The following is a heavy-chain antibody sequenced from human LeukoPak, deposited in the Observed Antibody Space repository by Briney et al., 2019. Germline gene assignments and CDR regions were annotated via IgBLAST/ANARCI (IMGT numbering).Heavy chain of an antibody. CDR2: IYYSGST. V-gene: IGHV4-59*08. CDR3: ARQLRFLEWLYYFDY. J-gene: IGHJ4*02. Sequence: SETLSLTCTVSGGSISSYYWSWIRQPPGKGLEWIGYIYYSGSTNYNPSLKSRVTISVDTSKNQFSLKLSSVTAADTAVYYCARQLRFLEWLYYFDYWGQGTLVTVSS. D-gene: IGHD3-3*01. CDR1: GGSISSYY.